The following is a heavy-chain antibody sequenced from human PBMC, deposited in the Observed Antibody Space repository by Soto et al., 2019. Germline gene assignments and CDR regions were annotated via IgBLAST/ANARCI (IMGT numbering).Heavy chain of an antibody. Sequence: PSETLSLTCTVSGGSISSYYWSWIRQPPGKGLEWIGYIYYSGSTNYNPSLKSRVTISVDTSKNQFSLMLSSVTAADAAVYYCARDGGIAAAGYGGGYYYGMDVWGQGTTVTVSS. D-gene: IGHD6-13*01. CDR3: ARDGGIAAAGYGGGYYYGMDV. V-gene: IGHV4-59*01. CDR1: GGSISSYY. J-gene: IGHJ6*02. CDR2: IYYSGST.